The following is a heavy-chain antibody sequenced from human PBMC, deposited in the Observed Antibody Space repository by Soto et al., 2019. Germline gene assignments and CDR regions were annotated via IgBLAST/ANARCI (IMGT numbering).Heavy chain of an antibody. CDR1: GFTFSSYS. CDR3: AREWDGDGYNSGWFDP. J-gene: IGHJ5*02. Sequence: PGGSLRLSCAASGFTFSSYSMNWVRQATGKGLEWVSYISSSGSTRYYADSVKGRFTISRDNAKNSLYLQMNSLRAEDTAVYYCAREWDGDGYNSGWFDPWGQGTLVTVSS. CDR2: ISSSGSTR. D-gene: IGHD5-18*01. V-gene: IGHV3-48*01.